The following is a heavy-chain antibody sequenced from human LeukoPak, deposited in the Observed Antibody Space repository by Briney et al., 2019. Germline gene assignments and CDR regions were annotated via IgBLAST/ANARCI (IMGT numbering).Heavy chain of an antibody. J-gene: IGHJ4*02. CDR3: ARVTYSSGWVFDY. V-gene: IGHV4-34*01. Sequence: SETLSLTCAVYGGSFSGYYWSWIRQPPGKGLEWIGEINHSGSTNYNPSLKSRVTISVDTSKNQFSLKLSSVTAADTAAYYCARVTYSSGWVFDYWGQGTLVTVSS. D-gene: IGHD6-19*01. CDR1: GGSFSGYY. CDR2: INHSGST.